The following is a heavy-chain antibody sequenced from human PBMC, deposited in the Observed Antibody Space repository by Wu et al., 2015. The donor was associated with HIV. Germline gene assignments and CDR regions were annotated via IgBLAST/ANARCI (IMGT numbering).Heavy chain of an antibody. J-gene: IGHJ6*02. D-gene: IGHD3-22*01. CDR3: ARDPKFSDTMIVSGTESGGMDV. CDR2: MNPNSGNT. CDR1: GYTFTSYD. Sequence: QVQLVQSGAEVKKPGASVKVSCKASGYTFTSYDINWVRQASGQGLEWMGWMNPNSGNTGYAQKFQGRVTMARNTSISTAYMELSSLRSDDTAVYYCARDPKFSDTMIVSGTESGGMDVWGQGP. V-gene: IGHV1-8*01.